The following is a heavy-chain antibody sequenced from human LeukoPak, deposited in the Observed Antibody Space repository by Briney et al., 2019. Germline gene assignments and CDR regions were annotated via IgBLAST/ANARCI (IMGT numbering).Heavy chain of an antibody. V-gene: IGHV3-11*04. D-gene: IGHD2-2*01. CDR2: ISSSGSTI. Sequence: GGSLRLSCAASGFTFSDYYMSWIRQAPGKGLEWVSYISSSGSTIYYADSVKGRFTISRDNAKNSLYLQMNSLRAEDTAVYYCARGGYCSSTSCSNTGYYFDYWGQGTLVTVSS. CDR1: GFTFSDYY. J-gene: IGHJ4*02. CDR3: ARGGYCSSTSCSNTGYYFDY.